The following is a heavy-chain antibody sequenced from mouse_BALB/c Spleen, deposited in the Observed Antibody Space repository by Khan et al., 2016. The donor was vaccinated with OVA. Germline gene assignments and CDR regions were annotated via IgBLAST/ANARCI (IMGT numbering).Heavy chain of an antibody. V-gene: IGHV1-5*01. CDR2: IYPGNSDN. J-gene: IGHJ3*01. CDR1: GYSFTSYL. Sequence: EVQLQQSGTVLARPGASVKMSCKASGYSFTSYLIHWVKQRPGQGLEWIGDIYPGNSDNTYNQKFKDKAKLTADTSANTAYLELSSLTNEDSAVYYCARGGYSSFAYWGQGTLVTVSA. CDR3: ARGGYSSFAY. D-gene: IGHD1-3*01.